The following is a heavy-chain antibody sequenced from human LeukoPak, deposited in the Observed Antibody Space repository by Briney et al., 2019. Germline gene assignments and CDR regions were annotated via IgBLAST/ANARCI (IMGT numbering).Heavy chain of an antibody. CDR2: ISGSGGST. J-gene: IGHJ5*02. Sequence: RGSLRLSCAASGFTFSSYAMSWVRQAAGKGLEWVSAISGSGGSTYYADSVKGRFTISRDNSKNALYLQMNSLRAEDTAVYYCAKDRGYQLPPTGWFDPWGQGTLVTVSS. D-gene: IGHD2-2*01. CDR3: AKDRGYQLPPTGWFDP. V-gene: IGHV3-23*01. CDR1: GFTFSSYA.